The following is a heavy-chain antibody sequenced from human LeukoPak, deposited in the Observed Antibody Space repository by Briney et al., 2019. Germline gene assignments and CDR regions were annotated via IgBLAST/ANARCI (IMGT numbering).Heavy chain of an antibody. D-gene: IGHD2-2*01. V-gene: IGHV1-18*01. CDR1: GYTFTSYG. CDR3: ARTDIVVVPAAMAFDP. CDR2: ISAYNGNT. J-gene: IGHJ5*02. Sequence: GASVKVSCKASGYTFTSYGISWVRQAPGQGLEWMGWISAYNGNTNYAQKLQGRVTMTTDTSTSTAYMELRSLRSDDTAVYYCARTDIVVVPAAMAFDPWGQGTLVTVSS.